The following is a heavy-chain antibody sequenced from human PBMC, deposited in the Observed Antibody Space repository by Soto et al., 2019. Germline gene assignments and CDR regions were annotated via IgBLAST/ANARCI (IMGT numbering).Heavy chain of an antibody. CDR1: GYTFTSYG. Sequence: QVQLVQSGAEVKKSGASVKVSCKASGYTFTSYGISWVRQAPGQGLEWMGWISAYNGNTNYAQKLQGRVTMTTDTSTSTAYMELRSLRSEDTDVYYCATGWFGEFVYYFDYWGQGTLVTVSS. J-gene: IGHJ4*02. CDR2: ISAYNGNT. V-gene: IGHV1-18*01. D-gene: IGHD3-10*01. CDR3: ATGWFGEFVYYFDY.